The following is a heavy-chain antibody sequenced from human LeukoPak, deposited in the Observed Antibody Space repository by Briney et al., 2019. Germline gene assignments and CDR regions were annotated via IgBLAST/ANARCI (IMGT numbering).Heavy chain of an antibody. CDR1: GYTFTSYD. CDR3: ARGLIAAAGTGDYYYYMDV. D-gene: IGHD6-13*01. J-gene: IGHJ6*03. V-gene: IGHV1-8*01. CDR2: MNPNSGNT. Sequence: GASVKVSCKPSGYTFTSYDINWVRQATGQGLEWMGRMNPNSGNTGYAQKFQGRVTMTRNTSISTAYMELSSLRSEDTAVYYCARGLIAAAGTGDYYYYMDVWGKATTVTVSS.